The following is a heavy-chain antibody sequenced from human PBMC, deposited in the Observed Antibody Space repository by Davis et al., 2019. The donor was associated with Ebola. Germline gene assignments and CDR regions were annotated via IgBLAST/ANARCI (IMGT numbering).Heavy chain of an antibody. D-gene: IGHD3-22*01. CDR2: IRSKAYGGTT. V-gene: IGHV3-49*04. Sequence: GESLKISCAASGFTFSSYGMHWVRQAPGKGLEWVGFIRSKAYGGTTEYAASVKGRFTISRDDSKSIAYLQMNSLKTEDTAVYYCTRDREAYYYDSSGYYTLRYFDYWGQGTLVTVSS. CDR3: TRDREAYYYDSSGYYTLRYFDY. J-gene: IGHJ4*02. CDR1: GFTFSSYG.